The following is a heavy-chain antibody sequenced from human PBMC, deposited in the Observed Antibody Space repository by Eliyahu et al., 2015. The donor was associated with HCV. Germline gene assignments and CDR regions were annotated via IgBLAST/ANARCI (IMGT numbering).Heavy chain of an antibody. CDR1: GYKFTLXP. D-gene: IGHD1-26*01. V-gene: IGHV1-3*04. Sequence: QVQLVXSGAEVKKPGXSXXVSXKTSGYKFTLXPVHWVRQAPGQGLEWMGWINTGDGDTQYSQKFQGRVNIIRDTTASTVYMKLTSLRSEDTAVFYCARDRGSYNGGGMDVWGPGTTVTVSS. CDR3: ARDRGSYNGGGMDV. CDR2: INTGDGDT. J-gene: IGHJ6*02.